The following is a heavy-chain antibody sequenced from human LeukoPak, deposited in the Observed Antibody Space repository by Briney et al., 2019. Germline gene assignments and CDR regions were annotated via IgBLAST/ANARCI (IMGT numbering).Heavy chain of an antibody. J-gene: IGHJ6*03. V-gene: IGHV1-18*04. Sequence: ASVKASCKASGYSFTSHYMRWVRQAPGQGLEWMGWISTYKDNTNYAQKFQGRLTITADESTTTAYMELSSLRSDDTAIYYCGLSGNYYYYYVDVWGKGTTVTISS. CDR3: GLSGNYYYYYVDV. D-gene: IGHD6-25*01. CDR1: GYSFTSHY. CDR2: ISTYKDNT.